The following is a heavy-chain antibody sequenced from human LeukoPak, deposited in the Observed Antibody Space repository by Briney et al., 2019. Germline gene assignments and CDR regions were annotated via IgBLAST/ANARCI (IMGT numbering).Heavy chain of an antibody. V-gene: IGHV1-8*03. CDR3: ARGLKEVITERLWPKYRHYTSYYMDV. D-gene: IGHD4/OR15-4a*01. Sequence: ASVKVSCEASGYTFSNYDINRVRQAPGQGLEWVGWMNPNSGNTGYAQKFQGRVAITRDTSISTAYLEVSTLRTDDTAVYYCARGLKEVITERLWPKYRHYTSYYMDVWGKGTTVTVSS. J-gene: IGHJ6*03. CDR2: MNPNSGNT. CDR1: GYTFSNYD.